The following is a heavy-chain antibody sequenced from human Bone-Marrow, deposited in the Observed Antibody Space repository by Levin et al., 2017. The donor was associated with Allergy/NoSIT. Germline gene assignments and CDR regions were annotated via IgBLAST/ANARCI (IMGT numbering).Heavy chain of an antibody. CDR2: ISHTGRT. D-gene: IGHD4-17*01. CDR3: ARDFHSGDYVGWFDP. CDR1: GGSIRGFY. J-gene: IGHJ5*02. V-gene: IGHV4-59*01. Sequence: SETLSLTCAVSGGSIRGFYWNWIRQPPGKGPQWIGHISHTGRTTYNPSLKSRLAISLDTPKNQFSLRLTSVTAAATAVYFCARDFHSGDYVGWFDPWGQGTLVIVSS.